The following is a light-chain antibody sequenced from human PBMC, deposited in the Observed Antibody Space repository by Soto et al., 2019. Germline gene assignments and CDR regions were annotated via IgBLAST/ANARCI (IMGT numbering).Light chain of an antibody. CDR3: AAWDDSLNGRV. CDR1: NFNIGSNT. J-gene: IGLJ3*02. V-gene: IGLV1-44*01. Sequence: QAVVTQPPSASGTPGQRVTISCSGSNFNIGSNTVNWYQQLPGTAPRVLIYSNNQRPSGVPDRISGSKSGTSASLAISGLQSEDEADYYCAAWDDSLNGRVFGGGTKLTVL. CDR2: SNN.